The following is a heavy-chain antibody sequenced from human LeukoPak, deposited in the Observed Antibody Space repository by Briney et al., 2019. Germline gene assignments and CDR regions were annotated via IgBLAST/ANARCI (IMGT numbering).Heavy chain of an antibody. J-gene: IGHJ4*02. CDR1: GFTFSSYA. Sequence: GGSLRLSCAASGFTFSSYAMSWVRQAPGKGLEWVGRIKSKTDGGTTDYAAPVKGRFTISRDDSKNTLYLQMNSLKTEDTAVYYCTTTSDVLWSRTEYYFDYWGQGTLVTVSS. CDR3: TTTSDVLWSRTEYYFDY. D-gene: IGHD3-10*01. V-gene: IGHV3-15*01. CDR2: IKSKTDGGTT.